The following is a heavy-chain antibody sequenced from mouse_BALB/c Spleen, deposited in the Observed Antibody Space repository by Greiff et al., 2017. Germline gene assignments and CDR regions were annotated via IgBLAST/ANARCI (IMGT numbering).Heavy chain of an antibody. CDR1: GYSFTSYW. V-gene: IGHV1-5*01. Sequence: EVQLHQSGTVLARPGASVKMSCKASGYSFTSYWMHWVKQRPGQGLEWIGAIYPGNSDTSYNQKFKGKAKLTAVTSASTAYMELSSLTNEDSAVYYCTRSDYYGSLYYFDYWGQGTTLTVSS. CDR2: IYPGNSDT. J-gene: IGHJ2*01. CDR3: TRSDYYGSLYYFDY. D-gene: IGHD1-1*01.